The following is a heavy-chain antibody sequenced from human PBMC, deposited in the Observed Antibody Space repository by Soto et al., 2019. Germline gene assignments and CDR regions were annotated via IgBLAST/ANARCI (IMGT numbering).Heavy chain of an antibody. Sequence: GGSLRLSCAASGFTFSSYSMNWVRQAPGKGLEWVSSISSSSSYIYYADSVKGRFTISRDNAKNSLYLQMNSLRAEDTAVYYCARECYYGSGSYSYYYYGMDVWGQGTTVTVSS. D-gene: IGHD3-10*01. CDR2: ISSSSSYI. CDR3: ARECYYGSGSYSYYYYGMDV. J-gene: IGHJ6*02. V-gene: IGHV3-21*01. CDR1: GFTFSSYS.